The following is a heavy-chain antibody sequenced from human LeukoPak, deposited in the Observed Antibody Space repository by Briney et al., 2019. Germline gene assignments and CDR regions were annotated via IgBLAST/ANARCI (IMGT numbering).Heavy chain of an antibody. D-gene: IGHD2-15*01. CDR2: IYPGDSDT. CDR1: GYSFTNYW. CDR3: ARGAGFAVVNYYGMDV. J-gene: IGHJ6*02. Sequence: GESLKISCKGSGYSFTNYWIAWVRQMPGKGLEWMGIIYPGDSDTRYSPSSQGQVTISADKSITTAYLQWSTLQASDTAMYYCARGAGFAVVNYYGMDVWGQGTTVTVSS. V-gene: IGHV5-51*01.